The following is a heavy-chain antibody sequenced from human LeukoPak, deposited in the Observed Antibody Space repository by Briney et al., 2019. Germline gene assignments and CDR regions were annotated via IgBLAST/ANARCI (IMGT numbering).Heavy chain of an antibody. D-gene: IGHD3-22*01. CDR1: GGTFSSYG. Sequence: ASVKVSCKASGGTFSSYGITWVRQAPGQGLEWMGWISAYSGNSNYARKFFDRLIMTVDSSTSTAYMELKSLRSDDMAVYYCARTPYHDSSGFDHFNYWGQGTLVTVSS. CDR2: ISAYSGNS. V-gene: IGHV1-18*03. CDR3: ARTPYHDSSGFDHFNY. J-gene: IGHJ4*02.